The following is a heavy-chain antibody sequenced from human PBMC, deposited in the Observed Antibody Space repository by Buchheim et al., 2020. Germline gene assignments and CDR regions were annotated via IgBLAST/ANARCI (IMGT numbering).Heavy chain of an antibody. CDR1: GFTFSSYA. D-gene: IGHD3-10*01. CDR2: ISGSGGST. J-gene: IGHJ4*02. CDR3: AKDLSAKYSGGYYDGVFDY. V-gene: IGHV3-23*01. Sequence: EVQLLESGGGLVQPGGSLRLSCAASGFTFSSYAMRWVRQAPGKGLEWVSVISGSGGSTYYADSVKGRFTISSDNSKNTLYLQMNSLRAEDTAVYYCAKDLSAKYSGGYYDGVFDYWGQGTL.